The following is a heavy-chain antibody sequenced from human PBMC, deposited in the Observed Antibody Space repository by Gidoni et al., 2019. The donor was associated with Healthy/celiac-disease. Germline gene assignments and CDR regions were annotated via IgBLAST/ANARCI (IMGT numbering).Heavy chain of an antibody. V-gene: IGHV4-34*01. J-gene: IGHJ4*02. CDR2: INHSGST. CDR3: ARGVVVTAYYFDY. D-gene: IGHD2-21*02. CDR1: AWSFSRYY. Sequence: QVQLQQCGAGLLMPSETLSLTCAVYAWSFSRYYWSWIRQPPGKGLEWIGEINHSGSTNYNPSLKSRVTISVDTSKNQFSLKLSSVTAADTAVYYCARGVVVTAYYFDYWGQGTLVTVSS.